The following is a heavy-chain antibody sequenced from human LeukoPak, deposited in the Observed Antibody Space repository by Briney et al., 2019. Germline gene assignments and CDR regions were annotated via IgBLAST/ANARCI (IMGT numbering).Heavy chain of an antibody. CDR2: INHIGST. V-gene: IGHV4-34*01. D-gene: IGHD4-17*01. J-gene: IGHJ1*01. CDR1: GGSFSGYY. CDR3: ARGEDGDHYFQH. Sequence: PSETLSLTCAVYGGSFSGYYWSWIRQPPGKGLEWIGEINHIGSTNYNPSLKSRVTISVETPKNTFSLKLSSVTAADTAVYYCARGEDGDHYFQHWGPGTLVTAS.